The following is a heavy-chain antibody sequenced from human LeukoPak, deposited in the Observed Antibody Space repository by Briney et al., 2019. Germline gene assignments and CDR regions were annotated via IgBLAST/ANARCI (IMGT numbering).Heavy chain of an antibody. CDR1: GYTFTRSYD. V-gene: IGHV1-8*01. CDR3: GRERGRRGIFGLALRGTRRAYYFDY. D-gene: IGHD3/OR15-3a*01. J-gene: IGHJ4*02. Sequence: ASVKVSCKASGYTFTRSYDVHWVRQATGQGLEWMGWMNPTSGNTGYAQKFQGRVTMTRNTSISTAYMELSRLTCEDTAVHYCGRERGRRGIFGLALRGTRRAYYFDYWGEGTLVTVS. CDR2: MNPTSGNT.